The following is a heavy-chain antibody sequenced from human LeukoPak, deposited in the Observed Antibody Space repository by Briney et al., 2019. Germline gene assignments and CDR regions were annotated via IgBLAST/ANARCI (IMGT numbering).Heavy chain of an antibody. V-gene: IGHV4-39*01. CDR1: GGSISSSSYY. Sequence: SETLSLTSPVSGGSISSSSYYWGWIRPPPGKGLEGIGIIYYSGSTYYNPSLKSRVTISVDTSKNQFSLKLSSVTAADTAVYYCARRKEVVIANYYYYYMDVWGKGTTVTVSS. CDR2: IYYSGST. J-gene: IGHJ6*03. D-gene: IGHD2-21*01. CDR3: ARRKEVVIANYYYYYMDV.